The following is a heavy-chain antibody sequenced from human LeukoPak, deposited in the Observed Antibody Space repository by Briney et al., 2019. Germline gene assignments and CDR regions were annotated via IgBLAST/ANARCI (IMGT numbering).Heavy chain of an antibody. D-gene: IGHD1-14*01. CDR1: GFTFSSYP. Sequence: GGSLRLSCAASGFTFSSYPLNWVRQAPGKGLEWVSSISTTNSYIYYADSVKGRFTISRDNAKNSLYLQMNSLRAEDTAVYYCASAPQPDDYYYMDVWGKGTTVTVSS. J-gene: IGHJ6*03. CDR2: ISTTNSYI. CDR3: ASAPQPDDYYYMDV. V-gene: IGHV3-21*01.